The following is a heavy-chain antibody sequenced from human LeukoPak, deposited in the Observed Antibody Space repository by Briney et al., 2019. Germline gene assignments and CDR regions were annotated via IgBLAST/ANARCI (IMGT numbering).Heavy chain of an antibody. D-gene: IGHD2-15*01. V-gene: IGHV3-7*01. Sequence: PGGSLRLSCAASGFTFSSYWMSWVRQAPGKGLEWVANIKQDGGEKYYVDSVKGRFTISRDNAKNSLYLQMNSLRAEDTAVYYCASGPGYCSGGSCYSVYYYGMDAWGQGTTVTVSS. CDR2: IKQDGGEK. CDR1: GFTFSSYW. J-gene: IGHJ6*02. CDR3: ASGPGYCSGGSCYSVYYYGMDA.